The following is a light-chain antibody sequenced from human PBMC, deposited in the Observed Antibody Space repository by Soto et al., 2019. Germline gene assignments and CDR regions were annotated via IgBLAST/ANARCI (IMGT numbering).Light chain of an antibody. Sequence: QSVLAQPTSASGSPGQSITISCTGNSNDIGAYNYVSWYQQHPGKAPRLLIHGVRSRPSGISSRLSASKSGLTASLTISGLQAEDEADYYCSSFTTNRFYVFGPGTKVTVL. CDR3: SSFTTNRFYV. CDR2: GVR. J-gene: IGLJ1*01. V-gene: IGLV2-14*01. CDR1: SNDIGAYNY.